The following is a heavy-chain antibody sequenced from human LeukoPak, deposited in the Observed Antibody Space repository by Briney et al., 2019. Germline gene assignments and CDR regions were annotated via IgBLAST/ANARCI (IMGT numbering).Heavy chain of an antibody. CDR1: GFTLGSYA. D-gene: IGHD3-10*01. V-gene: IGHV3-23*01. CDR2: ISDSGGST. J-gene: IGHJ4*02. Sequence: GGSLRLSCAASGFTLGSYAMSWVRQAPGKGLEWVSTISDSGGSTYFADSVKGRFTISRDNSKNTLYLQMNSLRAEDTALYYCAKEPTPGGAFYFDSWGQGTLVTVSS. CDR3: AKEPTPGGAFYFDS.